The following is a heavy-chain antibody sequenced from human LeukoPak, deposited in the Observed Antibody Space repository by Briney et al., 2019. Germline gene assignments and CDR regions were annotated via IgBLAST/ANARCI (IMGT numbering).Heavy chain of an antibody. Sequence: GGSLRLSCAASGLTFSSYWMSWVRQAPGKGLEWVANIKQDGSEKYYVDSVKGRFTISRDNAKNSLYLQMNSLRAEDTAVYYCASAGVATTFYYYYYMDVWGKGTTVTVSS. D-gene: IGHD5-12*01. CDR1: GLTFSSYW. J-gene: IGHJ6*03. V-gene: IGHV3-7*01. CDR3: ASAGVATTFYYYYYMDV. CDR2: IKQDGSEK.